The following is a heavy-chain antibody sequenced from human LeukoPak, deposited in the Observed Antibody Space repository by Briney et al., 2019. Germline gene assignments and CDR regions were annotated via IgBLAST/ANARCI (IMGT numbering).Heavy chain of an antibody. D-gene: IGHD2-2*01. CDR3: ARGGYCSSTSCYDYYYYMDV. J-gene: IGHJ6*03. V-gene: IGHV4-34*01. CDR1: VGSFSLYY. Sequence: PSETLSLPCAVYVGSFSLYYWNCIPQPPGGGVECLGEIYYCGSTNYNPSLKSRVTISVDTSKNQFSLNLGSVTAAHTAVYYCARGGYCSSTSCYDYYYYMDVWGKGTTVTVSS. CDR2: IYYCGST.